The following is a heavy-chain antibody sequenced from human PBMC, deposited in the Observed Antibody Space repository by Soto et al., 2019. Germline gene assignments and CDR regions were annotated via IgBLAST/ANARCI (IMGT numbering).Heavy chain of an antibody. CDR2: ISGSGGRS. V-gene: IGHV3-23*01. CDR1: GFTFSNYA. CDR3: AKAYFVWSSEQPYYFDY. D-gene: IGHD3-16*01. J-gene: IGHJ4*02. Sequence: EVQLLDSGGGLVQPGGSLRLSCAASGFTFSNYAMTWVRQGPGKGLELVSGISGSGGRSYYADSVKGRFTISRDNSKSTLYVQMNSLRAEDTAVYYCAKAYFVWSSEQPYYFDYWCQGALGTVSS.